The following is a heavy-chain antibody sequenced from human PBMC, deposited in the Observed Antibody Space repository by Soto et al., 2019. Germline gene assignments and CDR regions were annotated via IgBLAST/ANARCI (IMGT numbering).Heavy chain of an antibody. J-gene: IGHJ4*02. CDR1: GYTFTSYD. D-gene: IGHD2-15*01. Sequence: QVQLVQSGAEVKKPGASVKVSCKASGYTFTSYDINWVRQATGQGLEWMGWMNPNSGNTGYAQKFQGRVTMTRNTSISTAYMELSSLRSEDTAVYYCARGDETRYCSGGSWYSPIPDYWGQGTLVTVSS. CDR3: ARGDETRYCSGGSWYSPIPDY. CDR2: MNPNSGNT. V-gene: IGHV1-8*01.